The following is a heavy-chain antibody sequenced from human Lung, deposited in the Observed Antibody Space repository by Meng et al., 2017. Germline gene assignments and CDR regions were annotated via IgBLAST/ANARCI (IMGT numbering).Heavy chain of an antibody. D-gene: IGHD4-11*01. V-gene: IGHV4-34*04. J-gene: IGHJ4*02. CDR1: CGPLRDDY. CDR2: INHSGST. CDR3: ARGPTTMAHDFDY. Sequence: IQQVGEGLLKPSEALSLTFVVSCGPLRDDYWSGIRRPPGKWLEWIGEINHSGSTNHNSPLESRATISVDTSQNNLSLKLSSVTAADSAVYYCARGPTTMAHDFDYWGQGTLVTVSS.